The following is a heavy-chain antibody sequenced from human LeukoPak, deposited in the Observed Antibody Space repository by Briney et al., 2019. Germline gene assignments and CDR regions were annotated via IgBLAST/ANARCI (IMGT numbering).Heavy chain of an antibody. CDR2: ISSSSSYI. Sequence: PGGSLRLSCAASGFTFSSYSMNWVRQAPGKGLEWVSSISSSSSYIYYADSVKGRFTISRDNSKNTLYLQMKSLRAEDTAVYYCARTDETAPAEDFQHWGQGTLVTVSS. D-gene: IGHD2-21*02. CDR1: GFTFSSYS. V-gene: IGHV3-21*04. J-gene: IGHJ1*01. CDR3: ARTDETAPAEDFQH.